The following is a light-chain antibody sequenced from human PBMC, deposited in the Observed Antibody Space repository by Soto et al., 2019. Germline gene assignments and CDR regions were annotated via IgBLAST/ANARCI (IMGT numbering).Light chain of an antibody. CDR3: QQYNSYPWT. Sequence: DIQMTQSPSTLSASVGDRVTITCRASQSISSWLAWYQQKPGKPPKLLIYKASSLESGVPSRFSGSGSRTEFTLNISSLQSDDFATYYCQQYNSYPWTFGQGTKVDIK. V-gene: IGKV1-5*03. CDR1: QSISSW. J-gene: IGKJ1*01. CDR2: KAS.